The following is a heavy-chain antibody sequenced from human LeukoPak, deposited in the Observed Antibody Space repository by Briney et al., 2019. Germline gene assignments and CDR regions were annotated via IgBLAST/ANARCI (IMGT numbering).Heavy chain of an antibody. D-gene: IGHD4-17*01. Sequence: GGSLRLSCAASGFTFSSYGMHWVRQAPGKGLEWVAVISYDGSNKYYADSVKGRFTISRDNSKNTLYLQMDSLRAEDTAVYYCANLDYGSIDYWGQGTLVTVSS. J-gene: IGHJ4*02. CDR1: GFTFSSYG. V-gene: IGHV3-30*18. CDR3: ANLDYGSIDY. CDR2: ISYDGSNK.